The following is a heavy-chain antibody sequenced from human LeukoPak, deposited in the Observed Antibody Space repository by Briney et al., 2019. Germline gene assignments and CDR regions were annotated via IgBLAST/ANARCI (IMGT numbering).Heavy chain of an antibody. V-gene: IGHV1-69-2*01. Sequence: AAVKISCKVSGDTFTDYYMHWVQPAPGKGLEWMGLVDPEDGETIYAEKFQGRVTITADTSTDTASMERSSLRSEDTAVYYCATVDYGGQRGLDYWGQGTLVTVSS. J-gene: IGHJ4*02. D-gene: IGHD4-23*01. CDR3: ATVDYGGQRGLDY. CDR1: GDTFTDYY. CDR2: VDPEDGET.